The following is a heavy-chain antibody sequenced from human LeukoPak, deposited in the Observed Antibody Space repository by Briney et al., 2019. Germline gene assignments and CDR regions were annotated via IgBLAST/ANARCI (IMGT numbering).Heavy chain of an antibody. D-gene: IGHD3-3*01. J-gene: IGHJ5*02. CDR3: ARGAYYDFWSGYWLATGNLPYNWFDP. CDR1: GYTFTGYY. V-gene: IGHV1-2*04. CDR2: INPNSGGT. Sequence: ASVKVSCKASGYTFTGYYMHWVRQAPGQGLEWTGWINPNSGGTNYAQKFQGWVTMTRDTSISTAYMELSRLRSDDTAVYYCARGAYYDFWSGYWLATGNLPYNWFDPWGQGTLVTVSS.